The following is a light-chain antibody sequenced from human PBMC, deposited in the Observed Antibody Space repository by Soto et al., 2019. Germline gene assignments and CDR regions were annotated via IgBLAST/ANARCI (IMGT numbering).Light chain of an antibody. Sequence: EIVMTQSPATLSVSPGDGATLSCRASQSVYSNLAWYQHKPGQTPRLLIYGASTRPTGIPARFSGSGSGTEFTLTILSLHSEDSGVDYCPQYNDWSLPFGVVTKLDIK. V-gene: IGKV3D-15*01. CDR3: PQYNDWSLP. CDR2: GAS. J-gene: IGKJ4*01. CDR1: QSVYSN.